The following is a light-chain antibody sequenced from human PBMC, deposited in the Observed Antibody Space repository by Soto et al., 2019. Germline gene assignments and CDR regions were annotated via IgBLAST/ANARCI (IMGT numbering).Light chain of an antibody. CDR1: SSDVGGYDY. Sequence: QSALTQPASVSRSPGQSVTISCTGTSSDVGGYDYVSWYQQHPGKAPKLMIYDVSNRPSGFSNRFSGSKSGNTASLTISGLQAEDEADYYCSSYAGSRTLVFGGGTKLTVL. CDR3: SSYAGSRTLV. CDR2: DVS. V-gene: IGLV2-14*01. J-gene: IGLJ2*01.